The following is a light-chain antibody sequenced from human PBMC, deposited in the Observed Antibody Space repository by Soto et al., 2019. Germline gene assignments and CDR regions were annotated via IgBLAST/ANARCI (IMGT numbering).Light chain of an antibody. J-gene: IGKJ4*01. CDR3: QPRITAPLL. V-gene: IGKV1-39*01. CDR2: SAS. Sequence: DIQMTQSPSSLSASVGDRVTITCRASQSIVNYLNWYQQKSGKAPQLLIYSASHLQSGVPSRFSGGVYGTDFILTISSLQPEDSAIYFCQPRITAPLLFGGGTKVEIK. CDR1: QSIVNY.